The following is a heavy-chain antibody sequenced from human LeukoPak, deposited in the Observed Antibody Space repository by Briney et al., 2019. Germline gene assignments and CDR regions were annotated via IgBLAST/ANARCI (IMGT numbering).Heavy chain of an antibody. CDR2: ISGSGRTT. V-gene: IGHV3-23*01. J-gene: IGHJ6*03. Sequence: PGGSLRLSCAAPGFTFTSHAMSWVRQAPGKGLEWVSVISGSGRTTFHADSVKGRFTISRDNSKNTLYLQMNSLRAEDTALYFCGASADYYYYYMDVWGKGTTVTVSS. CDR1: GFTFTSHA. CDR3: GASADYYYYYMDV.